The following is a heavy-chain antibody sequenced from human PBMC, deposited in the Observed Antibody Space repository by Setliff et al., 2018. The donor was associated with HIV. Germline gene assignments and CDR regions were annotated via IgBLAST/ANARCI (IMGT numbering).Heavy chain of an antibody. CDR2: AFYSGTT. J-gene: IGHJ6*03. CDR3: ARSDGGAVAVDYYYCYMDV. CDR1: GGSLTSYY. D-gene: IGHD6-19*01. Sequence: SETLSLTCIVSGGSLTSYYWSWIRQAPGKGLEWIGYAFYSGTTNYNPSLKSRVTISVETSKNQFSLKLSSVTAADTAVYYCARSDGGAVAVDYYYCYMDVWGQGTTVTVSS. V-gene: IGHV4-59*01.